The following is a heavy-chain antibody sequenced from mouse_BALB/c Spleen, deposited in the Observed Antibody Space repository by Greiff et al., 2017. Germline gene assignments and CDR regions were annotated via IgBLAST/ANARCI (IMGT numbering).Heavy chain of an antibody. CDR1: GYAFSSYW. V-gene: IGHV1-80*01. CDR3: ARSMLRLLDY. J-gene: IGHJ2*01. CDR2: IYPGDGDT. D-gene: IGHD1-2*01. Sequence: QVHVKQSGAELVRPGSSVKISCKASGYAFSSYWMNWVKQRPGQGLEWIGQIYPGDGDTNYNGKFKGKATLTADKSSSTAYMQLSSLTSEDSAVYLCARSMLRLLDYGGQGTTLTVSS.